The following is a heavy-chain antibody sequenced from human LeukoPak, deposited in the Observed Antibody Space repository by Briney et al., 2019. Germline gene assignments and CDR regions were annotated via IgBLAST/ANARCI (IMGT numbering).Heavy chain of an antibody. CDR1: GYTLTELS. V-gene: IGHV1-24*01. D-gene: IGHD2-8*01. Sequence: ASVKVSCKVSGYTLTELSMHWVRQAPGKGLEWMGGFDPEDGETIYAQKFQGRVTMTEDTSTDTAYMELSSLRSEDTAVYYCATDHVRYYYYGMDVWGQGTTATVSS. CDR2: FDPEDGET. CDR3: ATDHVRYYYYGMDV. J-gene: IGHJ6*02.